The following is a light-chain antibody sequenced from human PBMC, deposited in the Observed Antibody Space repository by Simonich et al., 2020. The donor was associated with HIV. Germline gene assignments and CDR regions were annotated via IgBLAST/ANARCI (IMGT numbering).Light chain of an antibody. Sequence: EIVMTQSPATVSVSPGERATLHCRASQSVSSDLAWYQQKPGQAPRLLIYGSSTRATDIPARISGSGSGTEFTLTISSMQSEDFATYYCQQSYSIPFTFGPGTKVDIK. J-gene: IGKJ3*01. CDR3: QQSYSIPFT. V-gene: IGKV3-15*01. CDR2: GSS. CDR1: QSVSSD.